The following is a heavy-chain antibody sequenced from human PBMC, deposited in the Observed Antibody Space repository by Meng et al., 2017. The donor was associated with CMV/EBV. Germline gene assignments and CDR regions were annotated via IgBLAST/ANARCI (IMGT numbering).Heavy chain of an antibody. Sequence: GSLSLTCTVSGGSISSSSYYWGWIRQPPGKGLEWIGSIYYSGSTYYNPSLKSRVTISVDTSKNQFSLKLSSVTAADTAVYYCARDLRGVIDYWGQGTLVTVSS. CDR1: GGSISSSSYY. J-gene: IGHJ4*02. D-gene: IGHD3-10*01. CDR2: IYYSGST. CDR3: ARDLRGVIDY. V-gene: IGHV4-39*07.